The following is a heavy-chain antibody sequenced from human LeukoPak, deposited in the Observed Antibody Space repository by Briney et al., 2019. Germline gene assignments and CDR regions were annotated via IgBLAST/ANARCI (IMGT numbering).Heavy chain of an antibody. Sequence: SETLSLTCTVSGGSISGYYWSWTRQPPGKGLEWIGYIYYSGSTNYNPSLKSRVTISLDTSKSQFSLKLSSVTAADTALYYCARAPGQYYYYGMDVWGQGTTVTVSS. CDR1: GGSISGYY. V-gene: IGHV4-59*01. J-gene: IGHJ6*02. CDR2: IYYSGST. CDR3: ARAPGQYYYYGMDV. D-gene: IGHD4-11*01.